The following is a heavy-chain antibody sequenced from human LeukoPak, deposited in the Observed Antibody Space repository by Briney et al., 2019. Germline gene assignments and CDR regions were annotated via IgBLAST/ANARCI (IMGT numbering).Heavy chain of an antibody. J-gene: IGHJ3*02. CDR2: IYYNGIT. Sequence: NPSETLSLTCTVSGGSISSYYWSWVRQPPGKGLEWIGSIYYNGITYYNPSLKSRVSISVDTSKNQFSLRLRSVTAADTAVYYCARHQRGNSDAFDIWGQGTMVTVSS. CDR3: ARHQRGNSDAFDI. CDR1: GGSISSYY. V-gene: IGHV4-39*07. D-gene: IGHD4-23*01.